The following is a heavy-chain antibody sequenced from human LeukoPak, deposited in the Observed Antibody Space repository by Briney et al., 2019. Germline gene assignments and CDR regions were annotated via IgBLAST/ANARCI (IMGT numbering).Heavy chain of an antibody. D-gene: IGHD6-19*01. CDR1: GFTFSSYA. J-gene: IGHJ3*02. Sequence: AGSLRLSCAASGFTFSSYAMSWVRQAPGKGLEWVSAISGSGGSTYYADSVKGRFTISRANSKNTLYLQMNSLSAEDTAVYYCATRAVAALHDAFAIWGQRTMVTVSS. CDR3: ATRAVAALHDAFAI. CDR2: ISGSGGST. V-gene: IGHV3-23*01.